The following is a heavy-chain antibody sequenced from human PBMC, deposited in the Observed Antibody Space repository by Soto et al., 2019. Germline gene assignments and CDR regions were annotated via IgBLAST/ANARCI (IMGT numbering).Heavy chain of an antibody. V-gene: IGHV5-10-1*01. D-gene: IGHD2-2*01. CDR2: TDPRDSYV. J-gene: IGHJ5*02. CDR3: ARIYCTTATCDSWFDP. CDR1: GYTFTTFW. Sequence: PGESLKISCTGFGYTFTTFWISWVRQMPGKGLEWMGRTDPRDSYVTYSQSFEGHVTISADTSISTAYLQWGSLKASDTAMYYCARIYCTTATCDSWFDPWGQGTLVTVSS.